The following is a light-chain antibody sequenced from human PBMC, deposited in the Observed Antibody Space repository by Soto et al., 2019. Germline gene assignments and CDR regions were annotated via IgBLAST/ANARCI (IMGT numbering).Light chain of an antibody. Sequence: EIVLTQSPATLSLSPGERTTLSCRASQSVSSYLAWYQQKPGQAPRILIYDASNRATGIPARFSGSGSGTDFTLTISSLEPEDFAVYYCQQRSDWPLYTPGHGTKLEIK. CDR3: QQRSDWPLYT. CDR1: QSVSSY. V-gene: IGKV3-11*01. CDR2: DAS. J-gene: IGKJ2*01.